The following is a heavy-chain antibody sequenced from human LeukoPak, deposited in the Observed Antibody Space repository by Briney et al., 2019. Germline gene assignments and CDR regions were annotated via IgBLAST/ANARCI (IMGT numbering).Heavy chain of an antibody. D-gene: IGHD5-24*01. CDR3: ARTVEMATIFFDY. J-gene: IGHJ4*02. CDR2: IYYSGST. CDR1: AGSISSSSYY. V-gene: IGHV4-39*07. Sequence: KASETLSLTCTVSAGSISSSSYYWGWIRQPPGKGLEWIGSIYYSGSTYYNPSLKSRVTISVDTSKNQFSLKLSSVTAADTAVYYCARTVEMATIFFDYWGQGTLVTVSS.